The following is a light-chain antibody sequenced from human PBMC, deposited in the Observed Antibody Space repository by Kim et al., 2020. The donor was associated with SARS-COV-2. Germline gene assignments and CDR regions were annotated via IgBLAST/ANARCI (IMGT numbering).Light chain of an antibody. CDR2: AAS. J-gene: IGKJ1*01. CDR1: QSVYSNY. CDR3: QQYDSSWT. Sequence: EIVLTQSPGTPSLSPGDRATLSCRASQSVYSNYLAWYQQKPGQAPRLLIYAASSRATGIPDRFSGSGSGTDFTLTIRRLQPEDFAVYYWQQYDSSWTFGQGTKVDIK. V-gene: IGKV3-20*01.